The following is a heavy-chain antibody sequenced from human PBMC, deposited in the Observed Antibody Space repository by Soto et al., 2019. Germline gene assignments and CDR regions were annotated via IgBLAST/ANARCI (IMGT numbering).Heavy chain of an antibody. Sequence: SETLSLTCAVSGEYISNGYYWAWIRQPPGKWLEWIGSIFHSGTTYYNPSIKSRVTIAVDTSKNQFSLKLSSVTAADTAVYYCATVAIYGDYDRGGYWGQGTLVTVSS. CDR3: ATVAIYGDYDRGGY. J-gene: IGHJ4*02. D-gene: IGHD4-17*01. CDR2: IFHSGTT. CDR1: GEYISNGYY. V-gene: IGHV4-38-2*01.